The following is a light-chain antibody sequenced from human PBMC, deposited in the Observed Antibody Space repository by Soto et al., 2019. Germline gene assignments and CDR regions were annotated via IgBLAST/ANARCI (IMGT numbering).Light chain of an antibody. CDR1: QDISSY. Sequence: DVQLTQSPSFLSASVRDRVTITCRASQDISSYLAWYQQKPGKAPKLLIYSASTLQSGVPSRFSGSGSGTEFTLTISSLQPEDFATYYCQHYNSYSEAFGQGTKVDIK. CDR2: SAS. CDR3: QHYNSYSEA. J-gene: IGKJ1*01. V-gene: IGKV1-9*01.